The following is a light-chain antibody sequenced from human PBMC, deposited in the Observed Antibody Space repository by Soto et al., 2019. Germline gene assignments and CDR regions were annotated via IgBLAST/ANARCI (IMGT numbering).Light chain of an antibody. J-gene: IGLJ2*01. CDR1: TGAVTSGHY. CDR3: LLSYSGAHVV. Sequence: QAVVTQEPSLTVFLGGTVTLTCGSSTGAVTSGHYPYWFQQKPGQAHRTLIYDTSNKHYWTPARFSGSLLGGKAALTLSGAQNEDEAEYYCLLSYSGAHVVFGGGTKLTVL. CDR2: DTS. V-gene: IGLV7-46*01.